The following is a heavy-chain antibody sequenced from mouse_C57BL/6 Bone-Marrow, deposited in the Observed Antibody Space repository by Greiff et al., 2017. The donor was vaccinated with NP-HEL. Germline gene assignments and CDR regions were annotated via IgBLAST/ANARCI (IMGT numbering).Heavy chain of an antibody. V-gene: IGHV1-64*01. Sequence: QVQLQQPGAELVKPGASVKLSCKASGYTFTSYWMHCVKQRPGQGLEWIGMIHPNSGSTNYNEKFKSKATLTVDKSSSTAYMQLSSLTSEDSAVYYCARWAAQGYYYAMDYWGQGTSVTVSS. CDR3: ARWAAQGYYYAMDY. CDR1: GYTFTSYW. CDR2: IHPNSGST. D-gene: IGHD3-2*02. J-gene: IGHJ4*01.